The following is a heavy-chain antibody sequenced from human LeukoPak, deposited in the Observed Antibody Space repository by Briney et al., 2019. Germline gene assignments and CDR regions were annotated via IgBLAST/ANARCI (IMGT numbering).Heavy chain of an antibody. Sequence: SETLSLTCTVSGGSISIYYWSWIRQPPGKGLEWIGYIYYSGSTNYNPSLKSRVTISVDTSKNQFSLKLSSVTAADTAVYYCARDLGYYYDSSGYYYGAGLTGFDPWGQGTLVTVSS. D-gene: IGHD3-22*01. CDR2: IYYSGST. CDR1: GGSISIYY. CDR3: ARDLGYYYDSSGYYYGAGLTGFDP. J-gene: IGHJ5*02. V-gene: IGHV4-59*01.